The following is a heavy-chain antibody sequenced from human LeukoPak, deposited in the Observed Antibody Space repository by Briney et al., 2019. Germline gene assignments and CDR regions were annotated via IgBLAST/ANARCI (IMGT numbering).Heavy chain of an antibody. CDR3: ARGLKGELSFDY. V-gene: IGHV3-66*02. CDR1: GFTVSSNY. J-gene: IGHJ4*02. CDR2: IYSGGST. Sequence: GGSLRLSCAASGFTVSSNYMSWVRQAPGKGLEWVSVIYSGGSTYYADSVKGRFTISRDNSKNTLYLQMNSLRAEDTAVYCCARGLKGELSFDYWGQGTLVTVSS. D-gene: IGHD3-16*02.